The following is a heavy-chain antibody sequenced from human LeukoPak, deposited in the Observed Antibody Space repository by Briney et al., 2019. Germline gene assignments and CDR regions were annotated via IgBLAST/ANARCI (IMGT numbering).Heavy chain of an antibody. CDR2: ISGSGGST. J-gene: IGHJ6*03. CDR3: EKSVSSSSWYYYYYYMDV. V-gene: IGHV3-23*01. Sequence: PGGSLRLSCAASGFTFSSYAMSWVRQAPGKGLEWVSAISGSGGSTYYADSVKGRFTISRDNSKNTLYLQMNSLRAEDTAVYYCEKSVSSSSWYYYYYYMDVWGKGTTVTVSS. CDR1: GFTFSSYA. D-gene: IGHD6-13*01.